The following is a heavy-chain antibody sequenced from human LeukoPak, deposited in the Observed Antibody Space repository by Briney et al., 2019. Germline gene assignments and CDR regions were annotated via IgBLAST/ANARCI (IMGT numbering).Heavy chain of an antibody. D-gene: IGHD3-10*01. J-gene: IGHJ4*02. Sequence: GGSLRLSCAASGFTVSSNYLSWVRQAPGKGLEWVSVIYSGGGTYYADSVKGRFTISRDNSKNTLYLQMNSLRAEDTAVYYCARVLWFGELSATPFDYWGQGTLVTVSS. CDR1: GFTVSSNY. CDR2: IYSGGGT. CDR3: ARVLWFGELSATPFDY. V-gene: IGHV3-66*01.